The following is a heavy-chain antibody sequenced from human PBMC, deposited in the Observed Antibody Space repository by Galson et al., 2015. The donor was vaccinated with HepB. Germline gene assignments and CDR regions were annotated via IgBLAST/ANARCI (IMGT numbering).Heavy chain of an antibody. CDR2: LSYDGNNE. CDR1: GFTFGTYG. J-gene: IGHJ6*03. Sequence: SLRLSCAVYGFTFGTYGMHWVRQAPGKGLEWVALLSYDGNNEYYADSVKGRFTISRDNSKNTLYLQMNSLRAEDTAVYYCARVGHGYQVTFRDLEDYYMDVWGKGTTVTVSS. V-gene: IGHV3-30*03. CDR3: ARVGHGYQVTFRDLEDYYMDV. D-gene: IGHD5-24*01.